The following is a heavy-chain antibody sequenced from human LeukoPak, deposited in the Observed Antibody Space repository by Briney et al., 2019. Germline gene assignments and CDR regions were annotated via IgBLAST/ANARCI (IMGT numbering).Heavy chain of an antibody. CDR1: GGTFSSYT. Sequence: SVKVSCKASGGTFSSYTISWVRLAPGQGHEWMGRIIPILGIANYAQKFQGRVTITADKSTSTAYMELSSLRSEDTAVYYCARDRRYYYDSSEEFDPWGQGTLVTVSS. V-gene: IGHV1-69*04. J-gene: IGHJ5*02. D-gene: IGHD3-22*01. CDR3: ARDRRYYYDSSEEFDP. CDR2: IIPILGIA.